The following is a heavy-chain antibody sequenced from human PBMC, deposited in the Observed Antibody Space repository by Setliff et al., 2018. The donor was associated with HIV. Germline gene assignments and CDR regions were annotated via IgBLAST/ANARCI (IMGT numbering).Heavy chain of an antibody. D-gene: IGHD6-13*01. Sequence: SETLSLTCSVSGDSINTGDYYWSWIRQHPGKGLEWIGYIYYTGSAYYNPSLKSRLTISVDTSKNQFSLKLSSVTAADTAVYYCARGRSRWTYYNYYYMDVWGKGTTVTVS. V-gene: IGHV4-30-4*08. J-gene: IGHJ6*03. CDR1: GDSINTGDYY. CDR3: ARGRSRWTYYNYYYMDV. CDR2: IYYTGSA.